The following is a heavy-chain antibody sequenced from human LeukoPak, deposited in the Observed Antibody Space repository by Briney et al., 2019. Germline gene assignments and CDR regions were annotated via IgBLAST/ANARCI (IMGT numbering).Heavy chain of an antibody. Sequence: GGSLRLSCAAAGFTFSSNWMSWVRQAPGKGLQWVANIKQDGSEKYYVDSVKGRFTISRDNAKKSLYLQMNSLRGEDTAVYYCARGLGINGLASDMWGQGTMVTVSS. CDR3: ARGLGINGLASDM. CDR2: IKQDGSEK. D-gene: IGHD3-10*01. J-gene: IGHJ3*02. CDR1: GFTFSSNW. V-gene: IGHV3-7*05.